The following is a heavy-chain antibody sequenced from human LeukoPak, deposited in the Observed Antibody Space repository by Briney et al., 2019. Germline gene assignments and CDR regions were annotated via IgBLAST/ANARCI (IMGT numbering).Heavy chain of an antibody. D-gene: IGHD3-10*01. CDR1: GFTFSSYW. J-gene: IGHJ4*02. CDR2: IREDGNEK. Sequence: GGSLRLSCAASGFTFSSYWMSWVRQAPGKGLEWVANIREDGNEKYYADSVKGQFTISRDNAKNSLFLQMDSLRAEDTAVYYCARDLAGHYYGSGSSFDYWGQGTLVTVFS. V-gene: IGHV3-7*01. CDR3: ARDLAGHYYGSGSSFDY.